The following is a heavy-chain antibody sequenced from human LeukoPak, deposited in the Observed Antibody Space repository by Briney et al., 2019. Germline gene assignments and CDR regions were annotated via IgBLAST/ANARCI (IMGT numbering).Heavy chain of an antibody. Sequence: TGGSLRLSCAASGFTFSSYAMSWVRQAPGKGLEWVSAISGSGGSTYYADSVKGRFTISRDNSKNTLYLQMNSLRAEDTAVYYCARGRGDSKGTSFDFWGQGTLVTVSS. J-gene: IGHJ4*02. CDR3: ARGRGDSKGTSFDF. V-gene: IGHV3-23*01. CDR1: GFTFSSYA. D-gene: IGHD3-22*01. CDR2: ISGSGGST.